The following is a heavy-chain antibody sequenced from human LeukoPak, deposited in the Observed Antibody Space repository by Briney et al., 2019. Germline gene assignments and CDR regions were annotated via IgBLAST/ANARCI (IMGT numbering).Heavy chain of an antibody. D-gene: IGHD2-15*01. J-gene: IGHJ4*02. Sequence: GGSLRLSCAASVFTFSSYPMYWVRQAPGKGLEWVSALSDSGGDTYYADSVKGRFTISRDNAKNTLYLQMNSLRAEETAVYYCAKGDCSSGSCYFDYWGQGTQVTVSS. CDR1: VFTFSSYP. CDR2: LSDSGGDT. CDR3: AKGDCSSGSCYFDY. V-gene: IGHV3-23*01.